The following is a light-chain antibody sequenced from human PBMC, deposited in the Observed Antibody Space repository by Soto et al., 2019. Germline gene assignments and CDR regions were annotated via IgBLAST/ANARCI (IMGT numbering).Light chain of an antibody. J-gene: IGKJ4*01. V-gene: IGKV1-9*01. CDR1: QGISSV. Sequence: DIQLTQSPSFLSASVGDRVTITCRASQGISSVLAWYQQKPGKAPKLLIYGASTLQSGVPSRFSGSGSGTECTLTISSLQPEDFATYYCQQLNSYPPTFGGGTKLEI. CDR2: GAS. CDR3: QQLNSYPPT.